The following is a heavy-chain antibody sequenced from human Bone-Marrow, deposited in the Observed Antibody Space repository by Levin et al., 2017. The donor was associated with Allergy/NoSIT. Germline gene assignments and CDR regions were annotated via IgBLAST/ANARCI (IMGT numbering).Heavy chain of an antibody. CDR2: ISAYNGYT. CDR1: DSDYTFSNYG. Sequence: ASVKVSCTASDSDYTFSNYGFSWVRQAPGQGLEWMGRISAYNGYTYYVEKFQGRVTMATDASRRTVYMELTSLTSDDSAMYYCARERGDGDHPDFFDPWGQGTLVTVSS. V-gene: IGHV1-18*01. CDR3: ARERGDGDHPDFFDP. J-gene: IGHJ5*02. D-gene: IGHD4-17*01.